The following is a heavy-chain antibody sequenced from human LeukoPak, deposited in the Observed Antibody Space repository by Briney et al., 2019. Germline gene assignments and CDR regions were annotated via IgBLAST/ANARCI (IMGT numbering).Heavy chain of an antibody. J-gene: IGHJ4*02. Sequence: GGSLRLSCAASRLTFSHLRMNWVRQAPGKGLATDSVKGRLTISRDNSKNTLYLQMNSLRAEDTAVYYCAKEGELRYFDSPLIYFDYWGQGTLVTVSS. CDR3: AKEGELRYFDSPLIYFDY. D-gene: IGHD3-9*01. CDR1: RLTFSHLR. V-gene: IGHV3-23*01.